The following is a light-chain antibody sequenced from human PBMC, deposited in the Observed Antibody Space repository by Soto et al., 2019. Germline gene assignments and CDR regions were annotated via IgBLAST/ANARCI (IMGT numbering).Light chain of an antibody. Sequence: SYVLTQPPSVLVAPGQTARIACGGDNIGSESVHWYQQKPGQAPVLVVFDDSERPSGIPERFSGSNSGNTATLTISRVEAGDEADYYCHLWDTYTSHVVFGGGTKLTVL. CDR3: HLWDTYTSHVV. CDR2: DDS. CDR1: NIGSES. V-gene: IGLV3-21*02. J-gene: IGLJ2*01.